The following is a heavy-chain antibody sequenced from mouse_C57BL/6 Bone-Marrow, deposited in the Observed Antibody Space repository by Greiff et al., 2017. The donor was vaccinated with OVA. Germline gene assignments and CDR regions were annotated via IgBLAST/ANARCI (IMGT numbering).Heavy chain of an antibody. J-gene: IGHJ3*01. CDR2: ISSGGSYT. CDR1: GFTFSSYG. Sequence: EVKLVESGGDLVKPGGSLKLSCAASGFTFSSYGMSWVRQTPDKRLEWVATISSGGSYTYYPDSVKGRFTISRDNAKNTLYLQMSSLKSEDTAMYYCARRGLYYGSSYFAYWGQGTLVTVSA. CDR3: ARRGLYYGSSYFAY. V-gene: IGHV5-6*01. D-gene: IGHD1-1*01.